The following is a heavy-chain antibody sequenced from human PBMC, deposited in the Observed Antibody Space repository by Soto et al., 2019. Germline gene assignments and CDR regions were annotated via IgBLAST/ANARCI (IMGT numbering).Heavy chain of an antibody. CDR2: TYYRSRWYN. CDR1: GDSVSGNSAA. D-gene: IGHD3-16*01. J-gene: IGHJ1*01. CDR3: ASEVSYYVSRDSYLDD. Sequence: PSQTLSLTCATSGDSVSGNSAAWNWIRQSPSRGLEWLGRTYYRSRWYNDYAVSVKSRITVTPDTSKNQFSLHLNSVTPEDTAVYYCASEVSYYVSRDSYLDDRAQRAPVTVS. V-gene: IGHV6-1*01.